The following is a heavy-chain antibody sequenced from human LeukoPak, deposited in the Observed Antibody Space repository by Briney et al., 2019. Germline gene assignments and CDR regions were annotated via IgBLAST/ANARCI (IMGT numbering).Heavy chain of an antibody. J-gene: IGHJ5*02. CDR3: ARDSGYSSGWYGGWFDP. CDR1: GGSISSGGYY. D-gene: IGHD6-19*01. Sequence: SETLSLTCTVSGGSISSGGYYWSWIRQHPGKGLEWIGYIYYSGSTYYNPSLKSRVTISVDTSKNQFSLKLSSVTAADTAVYYCARDSGYSSGWYGGWFDPWGQGTLVTVSS. V-gene: IGHV4-31*03. CDR2: IYYSGST.